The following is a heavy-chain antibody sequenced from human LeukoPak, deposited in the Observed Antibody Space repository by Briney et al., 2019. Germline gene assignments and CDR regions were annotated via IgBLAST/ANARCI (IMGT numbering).Heavy chain of an antibody. CDR1: GFTFSSYE. CDR3: ARDDDYGDYFDY. J-gene: IGHJ4*02. Sequence: GGSLRLSCAASGFTFSSYEMNWVRQAPGKGLEWVSYISSSGSTIYYADSVKGRFTISRDNAKNSLYLQMNSLRAEDTAVHYCARDDDYGDYFDYWGQGTLVTVSS. CDR2: ISSSGSTI. V-gene: IGHV3-48*03. D-gene: IGHD4-17*01.